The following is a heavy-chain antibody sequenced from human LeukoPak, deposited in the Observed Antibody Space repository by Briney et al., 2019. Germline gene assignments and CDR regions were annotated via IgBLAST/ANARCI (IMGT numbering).Heavy chain of an antibody. CDR1: GGSISSSSYY. CDR2: IYYSGST. Sequence: SETLSLTCTVSGGSISSSSYYWGWIRQPPGKGLEWIGSIYYSGSTYYNPSLKSRVTISVDTSKNQFSLKLSSVTAADTAVYYCARYIIAEYYFDYWGQGTLVTVSS. J-gene: IGHJ4*02. V-gene: IGHV4-39*01. D-gene: IGHD3-10*01. CDR3: ARYIIAEYYFDY.